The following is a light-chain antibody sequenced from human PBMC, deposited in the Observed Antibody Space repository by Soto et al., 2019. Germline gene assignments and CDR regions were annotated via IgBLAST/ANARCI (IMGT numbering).Light chain of an antibody. CDR3: AAWDDSLREV. V-gene: IGLV1-47*01. CDR2: RNN. J-gene: IGLJ1*01. CDR1: SSNIGSNY. Sequence: HSVLTQPPSASGTPGQRVTISCSGSSSNIGSNYVYWYQQLPGTAPKLLIYRNNQRPSGVPDRFSGSKSGTSASLAISGLRSEDEADYYCAAWDDSLREVFGTGTKVTVL.